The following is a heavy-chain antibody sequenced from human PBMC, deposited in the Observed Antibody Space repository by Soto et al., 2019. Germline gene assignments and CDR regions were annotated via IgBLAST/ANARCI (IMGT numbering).Heavy chain of an antibody. CDR1: GGSISNGDFY. J-gene: IGHJ5*01. CDR2: IFYSGST. D-gene: IGHD3-3*01. Sequence: SETLSLTCTVSGGSISNGDFYWSWIRQPPGKGLEWIGFIFYSGSTYYNPSLKSRVTISVDTSKNQFSLNLTSVTAADTAVYYCARERRDLYDFDYWGHGTLVTVS. CDR3: ARERRDLYDFDY. V-gene: IGHV4-30-4*01.